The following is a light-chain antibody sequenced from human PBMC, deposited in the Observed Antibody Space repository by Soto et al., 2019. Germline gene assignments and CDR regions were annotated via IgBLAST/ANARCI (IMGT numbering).Light chain of an antibody. V-gene: IGKV1-5*03. J-gene: IGKJ1*01. CDR1: QSISSW. CDR2: KAS. Sequence: DIQMTQSPSTLSASVGDRVTITCRASQSISSWLAWYQQKPGKAPKLLIYKASSLESGVVSRFSGSGSGTDFTLAISFLQSEDFATYYCQQYYSFPLTFGQGTKVEIK. CDR3: QQYYSFPLT.